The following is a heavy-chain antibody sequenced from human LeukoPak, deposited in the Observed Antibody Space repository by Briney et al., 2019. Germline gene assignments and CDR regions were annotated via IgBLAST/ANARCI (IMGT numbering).Heavy chain of an antibody. CDR2: ISGNGGST. CDR3: AKQAFITVAGTVDY. CDR1: GFTFSSYA. Sequence: GGSLRLSCAASGFTFSSYAMSWVRQATVKGLAWVSAISGNGGSTHYAESVKGRFTISRDNSKNTLYLQMNSLRAEDTAVYYCAKQAFITVAGTVDYWGQGTLVTVSS. V-gene: IGHV3-23*01. J-gene: IGHJ4*02. D-gene: IGHD6-19*01.